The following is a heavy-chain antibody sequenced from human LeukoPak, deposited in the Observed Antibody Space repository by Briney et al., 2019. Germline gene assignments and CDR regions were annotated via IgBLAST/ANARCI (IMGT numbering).Heavy chain of an antibody. Sequence: ASVKVSCKASGYTFTSYGISWVRQAPGQGLEWMGWISAYNGNTNYAQKLQGRVTMTTDTSTSTAYMELRSLRSDDTAVYYCARDSYDFWSGYYLFDYWGQGTLVTVSS. V-gene: IGHV1-18*01. CDR2: ISAYNGNT. J-gene: IGHJ4*02. CDR1: GYTFTSYG. D-gene: IGHD3-3*01. CDR3: ARDSYDFWSGYYLFDY.